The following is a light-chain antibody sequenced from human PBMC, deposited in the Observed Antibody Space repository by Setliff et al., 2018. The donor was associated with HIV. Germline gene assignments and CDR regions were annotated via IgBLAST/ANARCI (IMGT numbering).Light chain of an antibody. CDR1: SGSVSTSYY. CDR3: VLYLGSGISDVL. J-gene: IGLJ2*01. V-gene: IGLV8-61*01. Sequence: QTVVTQEPSFSVSPGGTVTLTCGLSSGSVSTSYYPSWYQQTPGQAPRTLIYSTSTRSSGVPDRFSGSILGNKAALTITGAQADDESDYYCVLYLGSGISDVLFGGGTK. CDR2: STS.